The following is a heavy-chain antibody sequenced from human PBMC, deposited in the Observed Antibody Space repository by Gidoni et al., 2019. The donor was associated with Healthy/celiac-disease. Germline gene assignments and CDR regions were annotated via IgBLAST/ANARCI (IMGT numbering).Heavy chain of an antibody. CDR2: ISSSSSTI. J-gene: IGHJ4*02. V-gene: IGHV3-48*02. CDR3: ARGLVVVVAQGSN. D-gene: IGHD2-15*01. CDR1: GFPFSRYS. Sequence: EVQLVESGGGLVQPGGSLRLSCAASGFPFSRYSMTWGRQAPGKGLEWVSYISSSSSTIYYADSVKGRFTISRDNAKNSLYLQMNSLRDEDTAVYYCARGLVVVVAQGSNWGQGTLVTVS.